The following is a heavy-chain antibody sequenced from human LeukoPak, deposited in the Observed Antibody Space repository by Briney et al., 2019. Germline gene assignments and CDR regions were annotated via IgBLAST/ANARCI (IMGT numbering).Heavy chain of an antibody. V-gene: IGHV3-11*01. J-gene: IGHJ6*02. Sequence: GGSLRLSCAASGFTFSDYYMSWIRQAPGKGLEWVSYISSSGSTIYYADSVKGRFTISRDNATNSLYLQMNSLRAEDTAVYYCARGNIVVVPAAIRYYGMDVWGQGTTVTVSS. CDR1: GFTFSDYY. CDR3: ARGNIVVVPAAIRYYGMDV. CDR2: ISSSGSTI. D-gene: IGHD2-2*01.